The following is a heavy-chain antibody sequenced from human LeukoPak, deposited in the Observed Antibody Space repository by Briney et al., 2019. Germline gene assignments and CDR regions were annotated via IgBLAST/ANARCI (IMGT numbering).Heavy chain of an antibody. V-gene: IGHV4-34*01. D-gene: IGHD6-6*01. CDR2: INHSGST. J-gene: IGHJ6*03. CDR3: ARVRLSPFRRIAARPFYYMDV. CDR1: SYSISSGYY. Sequence: PSETLSLTCAVSSYSISSGYYWSWIRPPPGKGLEWIGEINHSGSTNYNPSLKSRVTISVDTSKKQFSLKLSSVTAADTAVYYCARVRLSPFRRIAARPFYYMDVWGKGTTVTVSS.